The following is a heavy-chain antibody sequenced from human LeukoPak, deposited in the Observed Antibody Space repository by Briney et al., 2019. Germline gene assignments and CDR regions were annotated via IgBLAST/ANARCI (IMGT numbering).Heavy chain of an antibody. CDR3: ARVGYDFWSGYYNWFDP. D-gene: IGHD3-3*01. Sequence: SETLSLTCTVSGGSISSYHWSWIRQPPGKGPEWIVYIYYSGSTNYNPSLKSRVTISVDTSKNQFSLKLSSVTAADTAVYYCARVGYDFWSGYYNWFDPWGQGTLVTVSS. CDR1: GGSISSYH. J-gene: IGHJ5*02. CDR2: IYYSGST. V-gene: IGHV4-59*01.